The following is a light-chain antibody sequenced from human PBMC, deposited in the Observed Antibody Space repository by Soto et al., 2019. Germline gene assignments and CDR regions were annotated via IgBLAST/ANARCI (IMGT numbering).Light chain of an antibody. CDR2: GAS. CDR3: QQYGDLPWT. J-gene: IGKJ1*01. V-gene: IGKV3D-15*02. Sequence: EIVMTPSPATLSVSPVERATLSCRASQSVSSNLAWYQQKPGQAPRLLIYGASSRATGIPDRFSGSGSGTDFTLTIDRLESEDFAVYFCQQYGDLPWTVCQGTKVDIK. CDR1: QSVSSN.